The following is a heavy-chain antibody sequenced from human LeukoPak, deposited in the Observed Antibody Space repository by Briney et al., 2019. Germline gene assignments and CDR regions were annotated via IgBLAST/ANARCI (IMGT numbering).Heavy chain of an antibody. J-gene: IGHJ4*02. CDR2: IWYDGSNK. CDR3: ARDLGKSPWDY. V-gene: IGHV3-33*08. CDR1: GFTFSSYA. D-gene: IGHD4-23*01. Sequence: PSGGSLRLSCAASGFTFSSYAMHWVRQAPGKGLEWVAVIWYDGSNKYYADSVKGRFTISRDNSKNTLYLQMNSLRAEDTAVYYCARDLGKSPWDYWGQGTLVTVSS.